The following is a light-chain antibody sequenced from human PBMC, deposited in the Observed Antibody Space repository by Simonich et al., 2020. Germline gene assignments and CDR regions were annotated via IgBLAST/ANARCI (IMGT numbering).Light chain of an antibody. CDR2: DVS. J-gene: IGLJ2*01. CDR1: SSDVGSYNL. CDR3: SSYTSSSTLV. V-gene: IGLV2-14*02. Sequence: QSALTQPASVSGSPGQSITISCTGTSSDVGSYNLVSWYQQHPGKAPKRIIYDVSKRPSGVSNRFSGSKSGNTASLTISGLQAEDEADYYCSSYTSSSTLVFGGGTKLTVL.